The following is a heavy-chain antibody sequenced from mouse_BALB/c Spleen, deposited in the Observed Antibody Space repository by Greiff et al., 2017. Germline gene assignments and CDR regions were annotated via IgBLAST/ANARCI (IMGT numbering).Heavy chain of an antibody. CDR1: GYTFTSYY. CDR3: TRSYGNLGAMDY. J-gene: IGHJ4*01. CDR2: INPSNGGT. Sequence: LVESGAELVKPGASVKLSCKASGYTFTSYYMYWVKQRPGQGLEWIGEINPSNGGTNFNEKFKSKATLTVDKSSSTAYMQLSSLTSEDSAVYYCTRSYGNLGAMDYWGQGTSVTVSS. V-gene: IGHV1S81*02. D-gene: IGHD2-10*02.